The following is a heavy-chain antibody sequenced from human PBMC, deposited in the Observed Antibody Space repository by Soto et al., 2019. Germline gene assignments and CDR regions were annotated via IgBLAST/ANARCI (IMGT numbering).Heavy chain of an antibody. V-gene: IGHV3-23*01. CDR3: AKDYDYGDYVPLGY. J-gene: IGHJ4*02. Sequence: GGSLRLSCAASGFTFSSYAMSWVRQAPGKGLEWVSAISGSGGSTYYADSVKGRFTISRDNSKNTLYLQMNSLRAEDTAVYYCAKDYDYGDYVPLGYWGQGTLVTVSS. D-gene: IGHD4-17*01. CDR2: ISGSGGST. CDR1: GFTFSSYA.